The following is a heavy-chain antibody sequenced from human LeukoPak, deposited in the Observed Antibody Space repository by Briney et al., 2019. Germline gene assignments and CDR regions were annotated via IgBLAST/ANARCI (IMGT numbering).Heavy chain of an antibody. V-gene: IGHV4-59*01. CDR2: IHNSGTI. CDR3: ARAWVAGAFDI. J-gene: IGHJ3*02. D-gene: IGHD1-26*01. Sequence: SETLSLTCTVSGGSMTNYDWSWIRQPPGKGLEWIAHIHNSGTINYNPSLKSRVTISGDTSKDYFSLKLSSVTAADTAVYYCARAWVAGAFDIWGQGTVVPVSS. CDR1: GGSMTNYD.